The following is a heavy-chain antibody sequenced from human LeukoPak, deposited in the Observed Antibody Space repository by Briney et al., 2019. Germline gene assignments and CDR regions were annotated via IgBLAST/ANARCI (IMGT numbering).Heavy chain of an antibody. CDR3: ARDSDYGDPSQINWFDP. CDR2: INHSGST. CDR1: GGSFSGYY. D-gene: IGHD4-17*01. V-gene: IGHV4-34*01. J-gene: IGHJ5*02. Sequence: PSETLSLTCAVYGGSFSGYYWSWIRQPPGKGLEWIGEINHSGSTNYNPSLKSRVTIPVDTSKNQFSLKLSSVTAADTAVYYCARDSDYGDPSQINWFDPWGQGTLVTVSS.